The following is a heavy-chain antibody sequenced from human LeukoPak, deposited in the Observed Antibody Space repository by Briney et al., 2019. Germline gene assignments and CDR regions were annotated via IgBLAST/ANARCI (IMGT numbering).Heavy chain of an antibody. V-gene: IGHV4-39*01. D-gene: IGHD2-2*01. Sequence: SETLSLTCTVSGGSISSSSYYWGWIRQPPGKGLEWIGSIYYSGSTYYNPSLKSRVTISVDTSKNQFSLKLSSVTAADTAVYYCARPYCSSTSCYCGSDQYYYYYYYYMDVWGKGTTVTISS. CDR3: ARPYCSSTSCYCGSDQYYYYYYYYMDV. J-gene: IGHJ6*03. CDR2: IYYSGST. CDR1: GGSISSSSYY.